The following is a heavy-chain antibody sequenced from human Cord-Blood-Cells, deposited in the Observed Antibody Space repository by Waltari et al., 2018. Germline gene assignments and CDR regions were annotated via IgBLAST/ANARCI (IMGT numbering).Heavy chain of an antibody. J-gene: IGHJ4*02. V-gene: IGHV1-2*04. CDR3: ASSEYSSSYYDY. D-gene: IGHD6-6*01. Sequence: QVQLVQSGAEVKKPGASVKVSCKASGYTFTGYYMHWVRQAPGQGLEWMGWINPNSGGTNYAQKCQGWVTMTRDTSISTAYMELSRLRSDDTAVYYCASSEYSSSYYDYWGQGTLVTVSS. CDR1: GYTFTGYY. CDR2: INPNSGGT.